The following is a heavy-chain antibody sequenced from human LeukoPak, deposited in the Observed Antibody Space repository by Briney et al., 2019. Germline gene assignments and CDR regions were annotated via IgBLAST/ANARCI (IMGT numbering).Heavy chain of an antibody. J-gene: IGHJ6*03. CDR2: IKQDGSEK. CDR1: GFTFSSYW. Sequence: GGSLRLSCAASGFTFSSYWMSWVRQAPGKGLEWVANIKQDGSEKYYVDSVKGRFTISRDNAKNSLYLQMNSLRAEDTAVYYSARDLVVVIRGYYYYYMDVWGKGTTVTVSS. V-gene: IGHV3-7*01. D-gene: IGHD3-22*01. CDR3: ARDLVVVIRGYYYYYMDV.